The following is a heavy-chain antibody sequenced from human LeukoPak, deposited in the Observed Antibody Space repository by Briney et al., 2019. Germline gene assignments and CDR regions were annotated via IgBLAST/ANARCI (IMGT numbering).Heavy chain of an antibody. Sequence: GGSLRLSCAASGFTFSSYAMSWVRQAPGKGLEWVSTIGGSGINTYYADSVKGRFTISRDNSENTLYLQMNNLRAEDTAIYYCAKGSDGYNCVVDYWGQGTLVTVSS. CDR3: AKGSDGYNCVVDY. V-gene: IGHV3-23*01. D-gene: IGHD5-24*01. CDR1: GFTFSSYA. CDR2: IGGSGINT. J-gene: IGHJ4*02.